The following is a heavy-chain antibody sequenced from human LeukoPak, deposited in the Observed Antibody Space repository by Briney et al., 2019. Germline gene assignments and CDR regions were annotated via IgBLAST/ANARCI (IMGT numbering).Heavy chain of an antibody. D-gene: IGHD3-10*01. CDR1: GYTFTGYY. J-gene: IGHJ4*02. CDR3: ARDFDMALWFGELIPPLYYFDY. Sequence: ASVKVSCKASGYTFTGYYMHWVRQAPGQGLEWMGWINPNSGGTNYAQKFQGRVTMTRDTSISTAYMELSRLRSDDTAVYYCARDFDMALWFGELIPPLYYFDYWGQGTLVTVSS. V-gene: IGHV1-2*02. CDR2: INPNSGGT.